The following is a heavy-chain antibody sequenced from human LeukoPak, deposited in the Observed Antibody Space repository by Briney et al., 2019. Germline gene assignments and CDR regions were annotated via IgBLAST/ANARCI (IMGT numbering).Heavy chain of an antibody. D-gene: IGHD7-27*01. J-gene: IGHJ4*02. Sequence: GGSLRLSCTVSGFTFSGYWMSWVRQAPGKGLEWVANIRDDGGLKNYVDSVKGRFTISRDNAKNSVSLQMNSLRAEDTAVYYCARDLPWGYFDYWGQGALVTVSS. CDR1: GFTFSGYW. V-gene: IGHV3-7*01. CDR3: ARDLPWGYFDY. CDR2: IRDDGGLK.